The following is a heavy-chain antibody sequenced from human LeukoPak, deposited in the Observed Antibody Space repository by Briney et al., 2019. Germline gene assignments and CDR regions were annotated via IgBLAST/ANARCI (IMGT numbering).Heavy chain of an antibody. J-gene: IGHJ4*02. Sequence: SQTLSLTCAISGDSVSSNSAAWNWIRQSPSRGLEWLGRTYYRSKWYTYYAVSVKSRISISRDTSKNQISLQLNSATPEDTAVYYCARSTGPIDYWGQGTLVTVSS. D-gene: IGHD1-1*01. CDR3: ARSTGPIDY. V-gene: IGHV6-1*01. CDR2: TYYRSKWYT. CDR1: GDSVSSNSAA.